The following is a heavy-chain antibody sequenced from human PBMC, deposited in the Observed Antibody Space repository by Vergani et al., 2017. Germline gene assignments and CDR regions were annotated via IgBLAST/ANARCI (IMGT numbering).Heavy chain of an antibody. Sequence: QVQLQESGPGLVKPSETLSLTCTVSGGSISSYYWSWIRQPPGKGLEWCGYIYYSGSTNYNPSLKSRVTISVDTSKNQFSLKLSSVTAADTAVYYCARGAYYYGSGSYVVTYGMDVWGQGTTVTVSS. CDR2: IYYSGST. V-gene: IGHV4-59*01. CDR3: ARGAYYYGSGSYVVTYGMDV. J-gene: IGHJ6*02. CDR1: GGSISSYY. D-gene: IGHD3-10*01.